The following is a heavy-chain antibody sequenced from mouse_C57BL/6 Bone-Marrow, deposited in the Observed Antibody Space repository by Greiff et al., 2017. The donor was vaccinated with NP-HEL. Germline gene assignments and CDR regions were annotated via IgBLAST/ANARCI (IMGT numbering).Heavy chain of an antibody. CDR2: IWSGGST. CDR3: ARRGGGSYFDV. Sequence: VQLQQSGPGLVQPSQSLSITCTVSGFSLTSYGVHWVRQSPGKGLEWLGVIWSGGSTDYNAAFIYRLSISKDNSKSQVFFKMNSLQADDTAIYYCARRGGGSYFDVWGTGTTVTVSS. J-gene: IGHJ1*03. D-gene: IGHD1-1*02. V-gene: IGHV2-2*01. CDR1: GFSLTSYG.